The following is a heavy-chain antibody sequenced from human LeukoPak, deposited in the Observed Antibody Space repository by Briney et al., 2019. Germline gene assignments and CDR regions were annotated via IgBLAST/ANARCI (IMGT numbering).Heavy chain of an antibody. D-gene: IGHD3-3*01. CDR2: INQDGSAK. Sequence: GGSLRLSCAASGFTFSGSWMSWVRQAPGKGLEWVANINQDGSAKNYLDSVKSRFTISIDRGKNSLYLQMNSLRDEDTAVYYCARELSWSGRDYWGQGTLVTVSS. CDR3: ARELSWSGRDY. V-gene: IGHV3-7*01. J-gene: IGHJ4*02. CDR1: GFTFSGSW.